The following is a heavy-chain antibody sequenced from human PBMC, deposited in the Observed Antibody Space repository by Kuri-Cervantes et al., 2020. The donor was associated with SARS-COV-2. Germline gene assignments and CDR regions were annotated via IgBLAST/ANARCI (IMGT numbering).Heavy chain of an antibody. CDR3: ARPPPYGSSGYYYVDY. CDR1: GFSFSSYS. J-gene: IGHJ4*02. Sequence: GESLKISCAASGFSFSSYSMNWVRQAPGKGLEWVSSISSSSSYIYYADSVKGRFTISRDNAKNSLYLQMNSLRAEDTAVYYCARPPPYGSSGYYYVDYWGQGTLVTVSS. D-gene: IGHD3-22*01. CDR2: ISSSSSYI. V-gene: IGHV3-21*01.